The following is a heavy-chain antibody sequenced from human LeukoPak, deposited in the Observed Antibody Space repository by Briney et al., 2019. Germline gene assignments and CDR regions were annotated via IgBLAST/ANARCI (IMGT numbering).Heavy chain of an antibody. V-gene: IGHV1-2*02. CDR2: INPNSGDT. D-gene: IGHD4-17*01. CDR1: GYTFTGYY. Sequence: ASVKVSCKASGYTFTGYYIHWVRQAPGQGLEWTGWINPNSGDTNYAQKFQGRVTLTRDASVSTDYMELRSLRSDDRAVYYCTNTLLTSVTRFDYWGQGTLVTVSS. J-gene: IGHJ4*02. CDR3: TNTLLTSVTRFDY.